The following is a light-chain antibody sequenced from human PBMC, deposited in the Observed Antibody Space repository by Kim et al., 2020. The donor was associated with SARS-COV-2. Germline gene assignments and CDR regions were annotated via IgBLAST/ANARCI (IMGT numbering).Light chain of an antibody. V-gene: IGKV3-20*01. CDR1: QSVGSSL. Sequence: LSPGERATLSCRASQSVGSSLLAWYQQKPGQAPRLLIYEAFKRVAGIPDRFSGSGSGTDFTLTISRPEPEDFAMYYCQQYGSTPYTFGQGTKLE. CDR2: EAF. J-gene: IGKJ2*01. CDR3: QQYGSTPYT.